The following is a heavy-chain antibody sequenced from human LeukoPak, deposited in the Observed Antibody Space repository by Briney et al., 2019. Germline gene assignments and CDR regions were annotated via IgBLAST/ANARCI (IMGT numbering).Heavy chain of an antibody. D-gene: IGHD3-16*02. CDR1: GGSIRTYY. CDR3: ARQLMITFGGVIVSGFDY. V-gene: IGHV4-59*01. CDR2: IYYIGST. J-gene: IGHJ4*02. Sequence: PSETLSLTCTVSGGSIRTYYWSWIRQPPGKGLEWIGSIYYIGSTNYNPSLKSRVTMSIDTSKSQFSLKLSSVTAADTAVYYCARQLMITFGGVIVSGFDYWGQGTLVTVSS.